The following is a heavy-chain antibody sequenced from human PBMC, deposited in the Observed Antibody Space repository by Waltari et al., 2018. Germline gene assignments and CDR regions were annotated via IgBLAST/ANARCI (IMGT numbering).Heavy chain of an antibody. CDR2: IRRQPFNYAT. D-gene: IGHD1-1*01. V-gene: IGHV3-73*01. J-gene: IGHJ4*02. CDR3: SGGEVTGTDF. Sequence: EVQVVESGGGLVQPGGSLKLSCATSGFSFSGSTIHWVRQTPGGGLEWVGRIRRQPFNYATAYSESVKGRFTISRDDSKNTAYLQMNNLMTEDTAVYYCSGGEVTGTDFWGQGTLVTVSS. CDR1: GFSFSGST.